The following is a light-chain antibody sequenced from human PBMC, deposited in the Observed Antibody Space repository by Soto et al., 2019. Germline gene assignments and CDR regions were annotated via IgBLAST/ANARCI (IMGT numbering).Light chain of an antibody. CDR1: QGISSY. CDR3: QQAYSFPIT. CDR2: AAS. Sequence: DIQLTQSPSFLFESVGDRVTLTCRSSQGISSYLAWYQQKPGKAPKLLIYAASTLHSGVPSRFSGSGSGTDFTLTITSLQPEDFATYYCQQAYSFPITFGQGTRLEIK. J-gene: IGKJ5*01. V-gene: IGKV1-9*01.